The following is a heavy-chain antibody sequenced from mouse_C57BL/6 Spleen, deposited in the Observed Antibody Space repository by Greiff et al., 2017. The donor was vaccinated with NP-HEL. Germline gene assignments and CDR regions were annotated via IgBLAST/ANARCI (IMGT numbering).Heavy chain of an antibody. CDR3: ARSRAPYAMDY. Sequence: VQLQQSGAELVKPGASVKLSCKASGYTFTSYWMQWVKQRPGQGLEWIGEIDPSDSYTNYNQKFKGKATLTVDTSSSTAYMQLSSLTSEDSAVYYCARSRAPYAMDYWGQGTSVTVSS. CDR1: GYTFTSYW. V-gene: IGHV1-50*01. D-gene: IGHD3-3*01. CDR2: IDPSDSYT. J-gene: IGHJ4*01.